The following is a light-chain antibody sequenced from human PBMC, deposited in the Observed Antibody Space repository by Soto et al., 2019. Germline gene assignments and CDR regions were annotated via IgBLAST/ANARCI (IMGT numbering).Light chain of an antibody. CDR2: GAS. CDR3: QQDGSSPQT. CDR1: QSVSSSY. J-gene: IGKJ1*01. V-gene: IGKV3-20*01. Sequence: DSVLTPSPGTLSLSPGERATPSCRASQSVSSSYLAWYQQKPGQAPRLLIYGASSRATGIPDRFSGSGSGTDFTLTISRLEPEDFAVYYCQQDGSSPQTFGQGTKVDIK.